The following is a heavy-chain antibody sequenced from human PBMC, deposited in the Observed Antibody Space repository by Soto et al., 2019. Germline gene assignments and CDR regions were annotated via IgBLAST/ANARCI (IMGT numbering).Heavy chain of an antibody. CDR1: GGSVRSVSDI. V-gene: IGHV4-39*01. D-gene: IGHD3-3*01. Sequence: PSETLCLTCTVSGGSVRSVSDIWGWIRQATGKGLEWLATLQYSGSTHYNPSLKSRVTMSINTSKNEFSLRLTSVTAADTAIYFCAKYDEYSPLSYWGQGTLVTVS. J-gene: IGHJ4*02. CDR2: LQYSGST. CDR3: AKYDEYSPLSY.